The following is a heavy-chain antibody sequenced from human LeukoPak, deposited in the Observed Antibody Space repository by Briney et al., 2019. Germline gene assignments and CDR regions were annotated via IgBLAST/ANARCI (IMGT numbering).Heavy chain of an antibody. CDR2: IYSGGST. CDR1: GFTVSSNY. D-gene: IGHD3-3*01. V-gene: IGHV3-66*02. J-gene: IGHJ4*02. Sequence: GGSLRLSCAASGFTVSSNYMSWVRQAPGKGLEWVSVIYSGGSTYYADSVKGRFTISRDNSKNTLYLQMNSLRAEDTAVYYCARGRDDFWSDYPFYWGQGTLVTVSS. CDR3: ARGRDDFWSDYPFY.